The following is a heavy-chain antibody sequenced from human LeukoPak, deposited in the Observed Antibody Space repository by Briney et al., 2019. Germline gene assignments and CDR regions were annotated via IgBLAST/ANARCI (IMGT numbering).Heavy chain of an antibody. J-gene: IGHJ4*02. D-gene: IGHD5-24*01. V-gene: IGHV4-34*01. CDR3: ARVSVRWLQKLYYFDY. CDR2: INHSGST. Sequence: PSETLSLTCAVYGGSFSGYYWSWIRQPPGKGLEWIGEINHSGSTNYNPSLKSRVTISVDTSKNQFSLKLSSVTAADTAVYYCARVSVRWLQKLYYFDYWGQGTLVTVSS. CDR1: GGSFSGYY.